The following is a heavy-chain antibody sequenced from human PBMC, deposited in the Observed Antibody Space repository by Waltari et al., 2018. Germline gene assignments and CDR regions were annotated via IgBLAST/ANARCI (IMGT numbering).Heavy chain of an antibody. V-gene: IGHV1-18*01. CDR3: ARDARYYDGSGYFEFDF. CDR2: ISAYNGDI. J-gene: IGHJ4*02. CDR1: GYSFNTYG. Sequence: QIQLVQSGAEVRKPGASVKVSCKTSGYSFNTYGLSWVRQAPGQGLEWMGWISAYNGDINYAQRYQGRVTLTKDTSTRTAYMELRSLRSDDTAVYYCARDARYYDGSGYFEFDFWGQGTLVTVSS. D-gene: IGHD3-22*01.